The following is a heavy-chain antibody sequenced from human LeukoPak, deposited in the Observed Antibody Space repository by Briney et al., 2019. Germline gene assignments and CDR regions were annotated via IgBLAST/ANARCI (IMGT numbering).Heavy chain of an antibody. J-gene: IGHJ6*03. V-gene: IGHV3-23*01. CDR2: IVGGGETT. CDR1: GFTFSQYT. Sequence: QAGGSLRLSCAASGFTFSQYTMSWVRQAPGKGLEWVSAIVGGGETTFYADSVKGRFTISRDNSKNTLYLQMNSLRAEDTAVYYCARVSGDPEYFYYFLDGWGKGTTVTVSS. CDR3: ARVSGDPEYFYYFLDG. D-gene: IGHD3-10*01.